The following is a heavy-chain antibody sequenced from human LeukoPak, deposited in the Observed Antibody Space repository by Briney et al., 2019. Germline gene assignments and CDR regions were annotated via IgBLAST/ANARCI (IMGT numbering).Heavy chain of an antibody. V-gene: IGHV1-2*02. J-gene: IGHJ6*02. CDR1: GYTFTSYY. CDR2: INPNSGGT. CDR3: ARWHSSGWYYYGMDV. Sequence: ASVKVSCKASGYTFTSYYMHWVRQAPGQGLEWMGWINPNSGGTNYAQKFQGRVTMTRDTSISTAYMELGRLRSDDTAVYYCARWHSSGWYYYGMDVWGQGTTVTVSS. D-gene: IGHD6-19*01.